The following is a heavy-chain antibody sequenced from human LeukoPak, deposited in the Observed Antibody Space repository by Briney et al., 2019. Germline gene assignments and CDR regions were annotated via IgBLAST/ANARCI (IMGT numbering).Heavy chain of an antibody. D-gene: IGHD3-22*01. Sequence: GGSLRLSCAASGFTFSSYWMTWARQAPGKGLEWVANIKQGESEKYYGDSVRGRFTISRDNAQNSLYLQMNSLRAEDTAVYYCARDNGYFSVDYWGQGTLVTVSS. CDR1: GFTFSSYW. V-gene: IGHV3-7*01. CDR3: ARDNGYFSVDY. J-gene: IGHJ4*02. CDR2: IKQGESEK.